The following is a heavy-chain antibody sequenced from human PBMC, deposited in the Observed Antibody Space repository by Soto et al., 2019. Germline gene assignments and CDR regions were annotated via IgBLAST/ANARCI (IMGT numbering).Heavy chain of an antibody. CDR1: GVNFSSYA. CDR3: AKDAAGRVAARFEH. D-gene: IGHD2-15*01. Sequence: EVQIFESGGGLVQPGGSLRLSCSASGVNFSSYAMSWVRQAPGKGLDWVSSITDTGDSTYYSDSVKGRFTVSRDNSKNTLFLQMNSLRVEDTDIYYCAKDAAGRVAARFEHWGQGSLVTVSS. J-gene: IGHJ4*02. CDR2: ITDTGDST. V-gene: IGHV3-23*01.